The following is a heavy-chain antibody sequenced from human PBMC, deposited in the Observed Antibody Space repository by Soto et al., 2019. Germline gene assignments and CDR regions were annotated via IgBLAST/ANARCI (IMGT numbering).Heavy chain of an antibody. Sequence: SQTLSLTCAISGDSVSSNSAAWNWIRHSPSRGPEWLGRTYYRSKWYNDYAVSVKSRITINPDTSKNQFSLQLNSVTPDDTAVYYCAKDKPGTTSFDYWGQGTLVTVSS. V-gene: IGHV6-1*01. CDR2: TYYRSKWYN. CDR1: GDSVSSNSAA. D-gene: IGHD1-1*01. J-gene: IGHJ4*02. CDR3: AKDKPGTTSFDY.